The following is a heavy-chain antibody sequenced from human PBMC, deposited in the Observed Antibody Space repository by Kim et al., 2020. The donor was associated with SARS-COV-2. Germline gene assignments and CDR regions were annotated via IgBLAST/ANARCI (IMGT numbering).Heavy chain of an antibody. CDR3: TKRVGLSAYYFDY. CDR1: GFTFSTYA. D-gene: IGHD1-26*01. CDR2: ITGSGAVT. J-gene: IGHJ4*02. Sequence: GGSLRLSCAASGFTFSTYAMSWVRQAPGKGLEWVSSITGSGAVTYYADSVKGRFTISRDNSKNTLYLQINSLRVEDTAVYSCTKRVGLSAYYFDYWGQGTLVTVSS. V-gene: IGHV3-23*01.